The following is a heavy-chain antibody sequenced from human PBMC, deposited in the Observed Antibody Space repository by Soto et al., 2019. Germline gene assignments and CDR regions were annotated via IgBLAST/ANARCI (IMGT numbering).Heavy chain of an antibody. J-gene: IGHJ4*02. D-gene: IGHD6-13*01. CDR1: SGSIFSSNW. Sequence: QVQLQESGPGLVKPSGTLSLTCAVSSGSIFSSNWWSWVRQPPGKGLEWIGETRNSGGANYNPSRQSRVTITVDRSKNHFFLELRSVTAADMAVYYCASHLVMSGTRGFDNWGLGALVTVSS. CDR3: ASHLVMSGTRGFDN. V-gene: IGHV4-4*02. CDR2: TRNSGGA.